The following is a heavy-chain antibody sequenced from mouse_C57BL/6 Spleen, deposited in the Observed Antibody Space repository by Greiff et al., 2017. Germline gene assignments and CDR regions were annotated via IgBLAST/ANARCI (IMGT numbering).Heavy chain of an antibody. V-gene: IGHV14-2*01. CDR3: ARDHHYYGSSPWFAY. D-gene: IGHD1-1*01. CDR2: IDPEDGET. J-gene: IGHJ3*01. Sequence: EVQLQQSGAELVKPGASVKLSCTASGFNIKDYYMHWVKQRTEQGLEWIGRIDPEDGETKYAPKFQSKATITADTSSNTAYLQLSSLTSEDTAVYYCARDHHYYGSSPWFAYWGQGTLVTVSA. CDR1: GFNIKDYY.